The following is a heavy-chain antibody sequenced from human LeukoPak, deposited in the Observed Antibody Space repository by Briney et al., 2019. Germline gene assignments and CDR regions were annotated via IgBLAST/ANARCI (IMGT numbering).Heavy chain of an antibody. J-gene: IGHJ4*02. Sequence: SETLSLTCAVYGGSFSGYYWSWIRQPPGKGLEWIGEINHSGSTNYNPSLKSRVTISVDTSKNQFSLKLSSVTAADTAVYYCAREGGYSYAYYFDYWGQGTLVTVSS. CDR3: AREGGYSYAYYFDY. V-gene: IGHV4-34*01. CDR2: INHSGST. CDR1: GGSFSGYY. D-gene: IGHD5-18*01.